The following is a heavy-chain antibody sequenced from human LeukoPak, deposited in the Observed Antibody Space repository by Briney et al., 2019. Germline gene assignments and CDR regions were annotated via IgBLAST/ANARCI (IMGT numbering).Heavy chain of an antibody. J-gene: IGHJ5*02. CDR1: GGTFSSYA. CDR3: ARTRIAVAGTAWFDP. Sequence: SVKVSCKASGGTFSSYAISWVRQAPGQGLEWMGRIIPILGIANYAQKFQGRVTITADKSTSTAYMELSNLRSEDTAVYYCARTRIAVAGTAWFDPWGQGTLVTVSS. D-gene: IGHD6-19*01. V-gene: IGHV1-69*04. CDR2: IIPILGIA.